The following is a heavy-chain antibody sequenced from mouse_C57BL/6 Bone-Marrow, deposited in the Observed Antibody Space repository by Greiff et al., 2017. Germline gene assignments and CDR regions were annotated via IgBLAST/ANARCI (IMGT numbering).Heavy chain of an antibody. Sequence: EVQLQESGPELVKPGASVKISCKASGYSFTGYYMNWVKQSPEKSLEWIGEINPSNGGTTYNQKFKAKATLTVDKSSSTAYMQLKSLTSEDSAVYYCARYYYGGTFFDYWGQGTTLTVSS. D-gene: IGHD1-1*01. V-gene: IGHV1-42*01. J-gene: IGHJ2*01. CDR2: INPSNGGT. CDR1: GYSFTGYY. CDR3: ARYYYGGTFFDY.